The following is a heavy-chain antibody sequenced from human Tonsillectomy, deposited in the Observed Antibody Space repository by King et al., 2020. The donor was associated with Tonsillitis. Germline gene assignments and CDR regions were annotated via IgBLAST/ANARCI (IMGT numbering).Heavy chain of an antibody. CDR3: GREYSTGWDRYWYFDR. D-gene: IGHD6-19*01. CDR1: GGSISSYY. Sequence: VQLQESGPGLVKPSETLSLTCTVSGGSISSYYWSWIRQPPGKGLEWIGYIYYSGSTNYNPSLKSRVTISVDTSKNQFSLKLNSVTAADTAVSYCGREYSTGWDRYWYFDRWGRGTLVTVSS. V-gene: IGHV4-59*01. J-gene: IGHJ2*01. CDR2: IYYSGST.